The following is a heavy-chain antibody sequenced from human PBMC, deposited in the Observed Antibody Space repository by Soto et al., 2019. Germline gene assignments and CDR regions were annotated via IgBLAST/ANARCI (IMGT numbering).Heavy chain of an antibody. D-gene: IGHD6-19*01. CDR2: ISGSGGST. J-gene: IGHJ4*02. V-gene: IGHV3-23*01. CDR1: GFTFSSYA. CDR3: AKEGEYSSGWDNFDY. Sequence: EVQLLESGGGLVQPGGSLRLSCAASGFTFSSYAMSWVRQAPGKGLEWVSAISGSGGSTYYADSVKGRFTISRDNSKNTLYLQMNGRRAEDTAVYYGAKEGEYSSGWDNFDYWGQGTLVTVSS.